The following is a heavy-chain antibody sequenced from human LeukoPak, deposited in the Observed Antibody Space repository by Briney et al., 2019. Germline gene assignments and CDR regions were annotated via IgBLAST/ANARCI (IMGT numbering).Heavy chain of an antibody. V-gene: IGHV1-18*01. CDR3: ARDYDFWGGYYILPFDY. CDR1: GYTFTNYG. Sequence: ASVKVSCKASGYTFTNYGISWVRQAPGQGLEWMGWISAYNGNTNYAQKLQGRVTMTTDTSTSTAYMELRSLRSDDTAVYYCARDYDFWGGYYILPFDYWGQGTLVTVSS. D-gene: IGHD3-3*01. J-gene: IGHJ4*02. CDR2: ISAYNGNT.